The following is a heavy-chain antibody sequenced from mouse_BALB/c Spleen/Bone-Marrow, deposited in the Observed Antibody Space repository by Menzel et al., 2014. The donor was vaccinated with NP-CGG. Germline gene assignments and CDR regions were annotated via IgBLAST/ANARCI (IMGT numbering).Heavy chain of an antibody. J-gene: IGHJ2*01. D-gene: IGHD3-3*01. V-gene: IGHV1-5*01. CDR3: TRSWDRYYFDY. Sequence: EVMLVESGTVLARPGASVKMSCKASGYTFTSYWMHWVKQRPGQGLEWIGAIYPGNSDTSYNQKFKGKAKLTAVTSTSTAYMELSSLTNEDSAVYYRTRSWDRYYFDYWGQGTTLTVSS. CDR1: GYTFTSYW. CDR2: IYPGNSDT.